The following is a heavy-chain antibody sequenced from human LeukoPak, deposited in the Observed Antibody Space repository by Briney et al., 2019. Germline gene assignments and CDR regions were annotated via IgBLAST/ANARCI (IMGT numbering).Heavy chain of an antibody. Sequence: QPGGSLRLSCAASGFSFSEHGMHWVHQAPGKGPEWVTVTWYDGSNNHYADSVKGRFTISRDNSKNTVFLEMNSLRAEDTAVYHCARDRYFGSDGFDIWGPGTMVIVSP. CDR3: ARDRYFGSDGFDI. J-gene: IGHJ3*02. V-gene: IGHV3-33*01. CDR1: GFSFSEHG. D-gene: IGHD3-10*01. CDR2: TWYDGSNN.